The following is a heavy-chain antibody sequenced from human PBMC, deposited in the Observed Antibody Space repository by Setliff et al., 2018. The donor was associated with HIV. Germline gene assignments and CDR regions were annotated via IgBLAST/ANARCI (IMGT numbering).Heavy chain of an antibody. Sequence: PGGSLRLSCTASGFSFGDFALNWVRQAPGKGLEWIGFIRTKAHGGTTEYAASVRGRFAISRDESKNSLFLQMNSLSTEDTAVYYCARNQGNSFGQGFDYWGQGTLVTVSS. J-gene: IGHJ4*02. CDR1: GFSFGDFA. CDR2: IRTKAHGGTT. CDR3: ARNQGNSFGQGFDY. D-gene: IGHD5-18*01. V-gene: IGHV3-49*04.